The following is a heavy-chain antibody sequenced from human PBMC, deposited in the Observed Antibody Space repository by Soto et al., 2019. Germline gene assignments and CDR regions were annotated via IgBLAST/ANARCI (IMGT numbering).Heavy chain of an antibody. CDR3: AGYNWNYTPTFYYYGMDV. Sequence: SETLSLTCTVSGGSISSYYWSWIRQPPGKGLEWIGYIYYSGSTNYNPSLKSRVTISVDTSKNQFSLKLSSVTAADTAVYYCAGYNWNYTPTFYYYGMDVWGQGTTVTVSS. D-gene: IGHD1-7*01. CDR1: GGSISSYY. V-gene: IGHV4-59*01. J-gene: IGHJ6*02. CDR2: IYYSGST.